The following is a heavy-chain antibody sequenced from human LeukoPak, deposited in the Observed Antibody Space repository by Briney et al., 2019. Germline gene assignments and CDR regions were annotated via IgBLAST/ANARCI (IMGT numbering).Heavy chain of an antibody. CDR3: ARAAYDSTGYLTL. D-gene: IGHD3-22*01. J-gene: IGHJ4*02. CDR1: GFTFSSYA. V-gene: IGHV3-30*04. CDR2: ISYDGSNI. Sequence: GGSLRLSCAASGFTFSSYAMHWVRQAPGKGLEWVAVISYDGSNIYYADSVKGRFTISRDNSKNTLYLQMNSLRAEDTAVYYCARAAYDSTGYLTLWGQGALVTVSS.